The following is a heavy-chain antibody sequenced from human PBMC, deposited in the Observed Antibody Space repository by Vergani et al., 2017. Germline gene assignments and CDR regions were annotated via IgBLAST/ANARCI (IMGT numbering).Heavy chain of an antibody. CDR3: ARESWGLGGGFDY. CDR1: GGSISSGGYY. D-gene: IGHD7-27*01. Sequence: QVQLQESGPGLVKPAQTLSLTCTVSGGSISSGGYYWSWIRQHPGKGLEWIGDIYYSGRTYYNPSLKSRVTISVDTSKNQFSLKLSSVTAADTAVYYCARESWGLGGGFDYWGQGTLVTVSS. V-gene: IGHV4-31*03. CDR2: IYYSGRT. J-gene: IGHJ4*02.